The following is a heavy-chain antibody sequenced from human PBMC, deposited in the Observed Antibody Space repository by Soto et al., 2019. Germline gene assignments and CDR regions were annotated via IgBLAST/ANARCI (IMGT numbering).Heavy chain of an antibody. CDR2: IIPVSGTA. J-gene: IGHJ5*02. CDR1: GGTFSSYV. Sequence: QVHLEQSGAEVQKPGSSVKVSCKFSGGTFSSYVIIWVRQAPGQGLEWMGGIIPVSGTANYAQKFHGRVTISTDAATNTAYMELSSVRFDDTAVYYCATVDRSVALVGWFDPWGQGTLVTVSS. V-gene: IGHV1-69*05. D-gene: IGHD2-8*02. CDR3: ATVDRSVALVGWFDP.